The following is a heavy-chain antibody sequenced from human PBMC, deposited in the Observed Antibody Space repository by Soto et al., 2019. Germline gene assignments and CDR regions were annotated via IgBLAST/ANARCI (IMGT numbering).Heavy chain of an antibody. V-gene: IGHV4-59*08. J-gene: IGHJ4*02. CDR2: IYYSGST. CDR1: GGSISSYY. Sequence: SETLSLTCTVSGGSISSYYWSWIRQPPGKGLEWIGYIYYSGSTNYNPSLKSRVTISVDTSKNQFSLKLSSVTAADTAVYYCATLGWGSYSGFDYWGQGTLVTVSS. CDR3: ATLGWGSYSGFDY. D-gene: IGHD1-26*01.